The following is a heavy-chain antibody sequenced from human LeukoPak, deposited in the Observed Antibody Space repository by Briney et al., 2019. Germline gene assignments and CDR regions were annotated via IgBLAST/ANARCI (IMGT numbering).Heavy chain of an antibody. J-gene: IGHJ4*02. Sequence: SETLSLTCTVSGGSISSYHWSWIRQPPGKGLEWIGYIYSSGSTNYNPSLGSRVTISGDTSKNQFSLKLSSVTAADTAVYYCARLGYSSSWYKIDYWGQGTLVTVSS. CDR1: GGSISSYH. CDR2: IYSSGST. CDR3: ARLGYSSSWYKIDY. D-gene: IGHD6-13*01. V-gene: IGHV4-59*08.